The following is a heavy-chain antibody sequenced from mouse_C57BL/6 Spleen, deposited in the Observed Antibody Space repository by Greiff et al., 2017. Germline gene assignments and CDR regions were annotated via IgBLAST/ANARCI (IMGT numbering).Heavy chain of an antibody. V-gene: IGHV1-18*01. D-gene: IGHD1-1*02. J-gene: IGHJ2*01. CDR1: GYTFTDYN. CDR3: ARSGGGRGYFDY. Sequence: EVKLMESGPELVKPGASVKIPCKASGYTFTDYNMDWVKQSHGKSLEWIGDINPNNGGTIYNQKFKGKATLTVDKSSSTAYMELRSLTSEDTAVYYCARSGGGRGYFDYWGQGTTLTVSS. CDR2: INPNNGGT.